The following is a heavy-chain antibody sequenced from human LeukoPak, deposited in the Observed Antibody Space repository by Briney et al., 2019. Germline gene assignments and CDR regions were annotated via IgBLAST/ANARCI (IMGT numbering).Heavy chain of an antibody. CDR2: ISGGGGST. D-gene: IGHD3-22*01. CDR1: GFNFISYA. Sequence: PGGSLRLSCAASGFNFISYAMNWVRQAPGKGLEWVSGISGGGGSTHYADSLKGRFTISRDNSKNTLYLQLNSLRVEDTAVYYCARHSPSVVTPYFDYWGQGTLVTVSS. J-gene: IGHJ4*02. CDR3: ARHSPSVVTPYFDY. V-gene: IGHV3-23*01.